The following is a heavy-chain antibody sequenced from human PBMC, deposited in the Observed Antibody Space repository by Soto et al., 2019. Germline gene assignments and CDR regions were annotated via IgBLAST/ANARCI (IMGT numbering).Heavy chain of an antibody. D-gene: IGHD6-13*01. CDR2: ISSNGGST. Sequence: PGGSLRLSCSASGFTFSSYAMHWVRQAPGKGLEYVSAISSNGGSTYYADSVKGRFTISRDNSKNTLYLQMSSLRAEDTAVYYCVSHRSSWSHDYWGQGTLVTVSS. CDR3: VSHRSSWSHDY. CDR1: GFTFSSYA. V-gene: IGHV3-64D*06. J-gene: IGHJ4*02.